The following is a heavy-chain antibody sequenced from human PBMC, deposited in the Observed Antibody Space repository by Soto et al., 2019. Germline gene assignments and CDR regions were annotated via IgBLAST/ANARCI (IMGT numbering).Heavy chain of an antibody. CDR1: GFTFSSYA. D-gene: IGHD4-17*01. J-gene: IGHJ2*01. CDR3: AKRTVGWYFDL. CDR2: ISGSGGST. V-gene: IGHV3-23*01. Sequence: EVQLLESGGGLIQPGGSLRLSCAASGFTFSSYAMNWVRQAPGKGLEWVSVISGSGGSTYYADAVKGRFTISRDNSKNTLYLQMNSLRAEDTAVYYCAKRTVGWYFDLWGRGTLVTVSS.